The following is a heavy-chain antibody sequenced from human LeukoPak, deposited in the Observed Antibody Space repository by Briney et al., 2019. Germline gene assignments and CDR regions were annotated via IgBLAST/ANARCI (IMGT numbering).Heavy chain of an antibody. V-gene: IGHV1-2*02. Sequence: GASVKVSCKASGYTFTGYYMHWVRQAPGQGLEWMGWINPNSGGTNYAQKFQGRVTMTRDTSISTAYMELSRLRSDDTAVYYCARKSPRTTGTTLAWYWGQGTLVTVSS. CDR3: ARKSPRTTGTTLAWY. J-gene: IGHJ4*02. D-gene: IGHD1-1*01. CDR2: INPNSGGT. CDR1: GYTFTGYY.